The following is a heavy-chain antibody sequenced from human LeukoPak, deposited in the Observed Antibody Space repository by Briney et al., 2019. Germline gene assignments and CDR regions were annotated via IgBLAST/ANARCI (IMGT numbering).Heavy chain of an antibody. CDR2: IFYTGNT. Sequence: PSETLSLTCTVSGGSISTYSWNWIRQPPGKELEWIGYIFYTGNTNYNPSFKSRVTISVDTSKNQFSLKLSSVTAADTAVYYCAREGYYDTSASGAFDIWGQGTMVTVSS. V-gene: IGHV4-59*12. CDR3: AREGYYDTSASGAFDI. CDR1: GGSISTYS. J-gene: IGHJ3*02. D-gene: IGHD3-22*01.